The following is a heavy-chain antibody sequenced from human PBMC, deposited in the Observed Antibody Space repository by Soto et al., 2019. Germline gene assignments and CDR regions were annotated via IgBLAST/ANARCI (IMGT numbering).Heavy chain of an antibody. CDR3: AKATSPYQSGYFDF. V-gene: IGHV3-30*04. CDR2: ISHDGSSQ. D-gene: IGHD2-2*01. J-gene: IGHJ4*02. CDR1: VFTFRNYS. Sequence: VGSLRLSCEVTVFTFRNYSMQCVRHSPGKWLEWVAVISHDGSSQYYTDSMRGRFTISRDNSKTTLYPEINSLRTDDTAIYYCAKATSPYQSGYFDFWGQATVVTLS.